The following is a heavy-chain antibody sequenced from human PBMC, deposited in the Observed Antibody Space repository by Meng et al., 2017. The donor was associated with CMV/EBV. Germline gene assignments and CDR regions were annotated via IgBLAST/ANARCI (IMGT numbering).Heavy chain of an antibody. CDR2: IYSGGST. Sequence: HLVGAGGGLLPPWGSPRLSCADLGFTVSSTYMSWARQAPGKWLEWVSVIYSGGSTYYAHSVKGKFTISRDNSKNTLYLQMNSLRAEDTAVYYCARDHSGPLSHWGQGTLVTVSS. V-gene: IGHV3-66*01. CDR1: GFTVSSTY. D-gene: IGHD1-1*01. J-gene: IGHJ4*02. CDR3: ARDHSGPLSH.